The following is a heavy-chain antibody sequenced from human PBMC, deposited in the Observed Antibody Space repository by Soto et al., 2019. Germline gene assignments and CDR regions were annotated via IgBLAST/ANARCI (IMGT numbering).Heavy chain of an antibody. Sequence: PSETLSLTCTVSGGSISSSSYYWGWIRQPPGKGLEWIGSIYYSGSTYYNPSLKSRVTISVDTSKNQFSLKLSSVTAADTAVYYCARRGSSSSYYYYMDVWGKGTTVTVSS. CDR3: ARRGSSSSYYYYMDV. D-gene: IGHD6-6*01. V-gene: IGHV4-39*01. CDR1: GGSISSSSYY. CDR2: IYYSGST. J-gene: IGHJ6*03.